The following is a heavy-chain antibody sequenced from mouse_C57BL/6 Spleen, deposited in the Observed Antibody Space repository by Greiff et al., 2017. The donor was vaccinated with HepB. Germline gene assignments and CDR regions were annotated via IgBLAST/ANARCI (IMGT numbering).Heavy chain of an antibody. D-gene: IGHD1-1*01. CDR2: IRNKANGYTT. V-gene: IGHV7-3*01. J-gene: IGHJ2*01. Sequence: EVHLVESGGGLVQPGGSLSLSCAASGFTFTDYYMSWVRQPPGKALEWLGFIRNKANGYTTEYSASVKGRFTISRDNSQSILYLQMNALRAEDSATYYCARYPHYYGSSYFDYWGQGTTLTVSS. CDR3: ARYPHYYGSSYFDY. CDR1: GFTFTDYY.